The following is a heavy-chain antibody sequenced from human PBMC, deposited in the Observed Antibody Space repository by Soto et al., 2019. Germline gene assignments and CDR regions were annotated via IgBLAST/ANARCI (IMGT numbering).Heavy chain of an antibody. V-gene: IGHV1-2*04. D-gene: IGHD6-19*01. CDR1: GYTFTGYY. J-gene: IGHJ6*02. CDR2: INPNSGGT. CDR3: ARDLQVAGNYYYYGMDV. Sequence: ASVKVSCKASGYTFTGYYMHWVRQAPGQGLEWMGWINPNSGGTNYAQKFQGWVTMTRDTSISTAYMELSRLRSDDTAVYYCARDLQVAGNYYYYGMDVWGQGTTVTVSS.